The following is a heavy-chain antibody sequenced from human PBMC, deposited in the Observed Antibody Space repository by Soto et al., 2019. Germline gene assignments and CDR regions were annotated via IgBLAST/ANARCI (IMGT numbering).Heavy chain of an antibody. D-gene: IGHD3-3*01. CDR2: INHSGST. CDR1: GGSFSGYY. Sequence: SETLSLTCAVYGGSFSGYYWSWIRQPPGKGLEWIGEINHSGSTNYNPSLKSRVTISVDTSKNQFSLKLSSVTAADTAVYYCARGVYDFKTGYYYYMDVWGKGTTVTVSS. J-gene: IGHJ6*03. CDR3: ARGVYDFKTGYYYYMDV. V-gene: IGHV4-34*01.